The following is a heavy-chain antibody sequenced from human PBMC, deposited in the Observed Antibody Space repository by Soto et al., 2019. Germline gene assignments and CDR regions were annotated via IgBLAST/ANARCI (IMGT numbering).Heavy chain of an antibody. V-gene: IGHV3-33*01. D-gene: IGHD3-10*01. J-gene: IGHJ3*02. Sequence: PGGSLRLSCAASGFTFSSYGRHWVRQAPGKGLVWVAVIWYDGSNKYYADSVKGRFTISRDNSKNTLYLQMNSLIAEKTGVYYCGRGIGGLLWLGEYNNAAFDIGGQGTMVTV. CDR2: IWYDGSNK. CDR1: GFTFSSYG. CDR3: GRGIGGLLWLGEYNNAAFDI.